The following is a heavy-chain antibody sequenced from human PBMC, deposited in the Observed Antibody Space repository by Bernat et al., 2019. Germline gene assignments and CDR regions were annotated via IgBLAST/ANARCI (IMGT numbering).Heavy chain of an antibody. V-gene: IGHV4-59*01. CDR3: ARDTPAGVTTH. J-gene: IGHJ4*02. D-gene: IGHD4-11*01. CDR2: IYYSGST. CDR1: GGSISSYY. Sequence: QVQLQESGPGLVKPSETLSLTCTVSGGSISSYYWSWIRQPPGKGLEWIGYIYYSGSTNYNPSLKSRVTISVDTSKNQFSLKLSSVTAADTAVYYCARDTPAGVTTHWGQGTLVTVSS.